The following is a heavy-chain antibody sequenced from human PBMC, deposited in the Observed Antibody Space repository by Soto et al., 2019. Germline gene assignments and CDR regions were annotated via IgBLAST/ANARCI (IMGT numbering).Heavy chain of an antibody. V-gene: IGHV1-69*13. CDR2: IIPIFGTA. CDR1: GGTFSSYA. Sequence: SVKVSCKASGGTFSSYAISWVRQAPGQGLEWMGGIIPIFGTANYAQKFQGRVTITVDESTSTAYMELSSLRSEDTAVYYCARDILSPSRRTYYYDSSGSHAFDIWGQGTMVTVSS. D-gene: IGHD3-22*01. CDR3: ARDILSPSRRTYYYDSSGSHAFDI. J-gene: IGHJ3*02.